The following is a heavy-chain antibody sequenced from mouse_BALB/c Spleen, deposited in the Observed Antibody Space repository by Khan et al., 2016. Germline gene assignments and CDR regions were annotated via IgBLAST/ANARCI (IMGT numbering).Heavy chain of an antibody. Sequence: LVESGPELKKPGETVKISCKASGYTFTNYGMNWVKQAPGKDLKWMGWINTYTGEPTYADDFKGRFAFSLETSASTAYLQINNLRKEDTATYFCARYRYYYGSSKYFDVWGAGTTVTVSS. J-gene: IGHJ1*01. D-gene: IGHD1-1*01. CDR2: INTYTGEP. V-gene: IGHV9-3-1*01. CDR3: ARYRYYYGSSKYFDV. CDR1: GYTFTNYG.